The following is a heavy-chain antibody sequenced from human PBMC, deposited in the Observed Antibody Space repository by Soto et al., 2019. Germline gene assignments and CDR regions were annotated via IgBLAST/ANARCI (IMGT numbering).Heavy chain of an antibody. CDR2: TFYSGNT. CDR3: ARHRLWSSSHGPFGMDV. D-gene: IGHD6-6*01. CDR1: GASMTENNHY. J-gene: IGHJ6*02. Sequence: TSETLSLTCTVSGASMTENNHYWAWIRQPPGKGLEWIATTFYSGNTYYNPSLKSRVTVSVDTSNNQFSLKLSSVTAAVSAVYFCARHRLWSSSHGPFGMDVWGQGTTVTVSS. V-gene: IGHV4-39*01.